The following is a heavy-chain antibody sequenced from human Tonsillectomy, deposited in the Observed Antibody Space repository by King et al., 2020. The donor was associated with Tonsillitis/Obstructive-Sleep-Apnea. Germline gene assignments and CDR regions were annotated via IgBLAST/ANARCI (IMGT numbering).Heavy chain of an antibody. D-gene: IGHD3-3*01. CDR2: INHSGST. V-gene: IGHV4-34*01. Sequence: VQLQQWGAGLLKPSETLSLTCAVYGGSFSGYYLSWYRQPPGKGLGWIGEINHSGSTNYNPSLKSRVTISVDTSKNQFSLKLSSVTAADTAVYYCARGRFWYYWGQGTLVTVSS. J-gene: IGHJ4*02. CDR3: ARGRFWYY. CDR1: GGSFSGYY.